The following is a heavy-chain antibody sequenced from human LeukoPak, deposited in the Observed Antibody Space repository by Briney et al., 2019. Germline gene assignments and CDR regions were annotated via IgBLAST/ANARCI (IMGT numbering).Heavy chain of an antibody. CDR3: AKTALYSSGWYKIPGDY. D-gene: IGHD6-19*01. V-gene: IGHV3-23*01. CDR1: GFTFSSYA. Sequence: GGSLRLSCAASGFTFSSYAMSWVRQAPGKGLEWVSAISGSGGSTYYADSVKGRFTISRDNSKNTLYLQMNSLRAEDTAVCYCAKTALYSSGWYKIPGDYWGQGTLVTVSS. J-gene: IGHJ4*02. CDR2: ISGSGGST.